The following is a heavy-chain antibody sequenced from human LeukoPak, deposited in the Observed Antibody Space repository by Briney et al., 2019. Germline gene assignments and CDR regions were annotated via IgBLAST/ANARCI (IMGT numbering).Heavy chain of an antibody. V-gene: IGHV4-61*02. J-gene: IGHJ4*02. D-gene: IGHD3-16*01. CDR1: GDSVSSGRNY. CDR2: IYTSGIT. Sequence: PSQTLSLTCTVSGDSVSSGRNYWRWIRQPAGKEPEWIGRIYTSGITNYNPSLKSRITISRNTSTNQFFLTVNSVAAADSAWYSCVGSSYAHFEYWGQGMLVTVSS. CDR3: VGSSYAHFEY.